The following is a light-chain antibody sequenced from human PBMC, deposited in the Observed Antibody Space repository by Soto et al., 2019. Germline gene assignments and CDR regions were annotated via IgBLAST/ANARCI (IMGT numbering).Light chain of an antibody. CDR3: QQYNSYLYS. CDR1: QSISSW. J-gene: IGKJ2*01. CDR2: KAS. Sequence: DIQMTQSPSTLSASVGDRVTITCRASQSISSWLAWYQQKPGKAPKLLIYKASSLESGVPSGFSGSGSGREFTLTISSLQPDDFATYYCQQYNSYLYSFGQGTKLEIK. V-gene: IGKV1-5*03.